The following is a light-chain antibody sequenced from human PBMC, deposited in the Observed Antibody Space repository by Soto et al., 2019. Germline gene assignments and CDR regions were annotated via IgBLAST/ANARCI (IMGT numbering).Light chain of an antibody. V-gene: IGKV3-11*01. CDR2: DAS. J-gene: IGKJ5*01. CDR3: QQRSNWPPGIT. Sequence: EIVVRESPSTLSLSQGEIVTVSGMASRSVSSYLAWYQQKPGQAPRLLIYDASNRATGIPARFSGSGSGTDFTLTTSSLEPEDFAVYYCQQRSNWPPGITFGQGTRLEIK. CDR1: RSVSSY.